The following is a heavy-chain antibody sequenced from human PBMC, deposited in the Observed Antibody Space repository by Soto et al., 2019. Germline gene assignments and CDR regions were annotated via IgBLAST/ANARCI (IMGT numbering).Heavy chain of an antibody. CDR3: AKPGPEYSGYDYVVHC. CDR1: GFTFSSYA. Sequence: GGSLRLSCAASGFTFSSYAMSWVRQAPGKGLEWVSAISGSGGSTYYADSVKGRFTISRDNSKNTLYLQMNSLRAEDTAVYYCAKPGPEYSGYDYVVHCWGQGTLVTVSS. J-gene: IGHJ4*02. CDR2: ISGSGGST. D-gene: IGHD5-12*01. V-gene: IGHV3-23*01.